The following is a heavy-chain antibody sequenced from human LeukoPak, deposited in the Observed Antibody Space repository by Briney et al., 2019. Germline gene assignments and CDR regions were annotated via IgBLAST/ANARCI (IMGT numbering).Heavy chain of an antibody. CDR1: GFTFSSYA. CDR2: ISYDGSNK. CDR3: ARDGAEGYCSGGSCYSLYY. Sequence: TGRSLRPSCAASGFTFSSYAMHWVRQAPGKGLEWVAVISYDGSNKYYADSVKGRFTISRDNSKNTLYLQMNSLGAEDTAVYYCARDGAEGYCSGGSCYSLYYWGQGTLVTVSS. D-gene: IGHD2-15*01. J-gene: IGHJ4*02. V-gene: IGHV3-30-3*01.